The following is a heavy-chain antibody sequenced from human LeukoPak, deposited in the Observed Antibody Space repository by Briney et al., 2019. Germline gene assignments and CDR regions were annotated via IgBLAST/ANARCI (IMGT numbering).Heavy chain of an antibody. V-gene: IGHV4-38-2*02. J-gene: IGHJ4*02. CDR2: VNQGGST. CDR3: ARVIGATSMDC. CDR1: GSSISGDYF. Sequence: ASETLSLTCSVSGSSISGDYFWGWVRQPPGKGREWIGSVNQGGSTYYYWSLTCRVTMSVDTSKTQLSLKLTSVTAADTAVYFCARVIGATSMDCWGQGILVTLSP. D-gene: IGHD2-15*01.